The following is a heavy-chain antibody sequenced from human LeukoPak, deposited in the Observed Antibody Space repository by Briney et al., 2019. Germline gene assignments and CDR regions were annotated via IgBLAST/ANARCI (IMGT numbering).Heavy chain of an antibody. CDR3: TRCMITFGGVNRFDP. CDR1: GFTFGDYA. D-gene: IGHD3-16*01. Sequence: GGSLRLSCTASGFTFGDYAMSWFRQAPGKGLEWVGFIRSKAYGGTTEYAASVKGRFTISRDDSKSIAYLQMNSLKTEDTAVYYCTRCMITFGGVNRFDPWGQGTLVTVSS. CDR2: IRSKAYGGTT. V-gene: IGHV3-49*03. J-gene: IGHJ5*02.